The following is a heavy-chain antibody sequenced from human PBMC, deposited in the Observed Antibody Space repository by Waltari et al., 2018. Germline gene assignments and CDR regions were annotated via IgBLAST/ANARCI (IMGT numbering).Heavy chain of an antibody. V-gene: IGHV3-30*01. J-gene: IGHJ5*02. Sequence: QVQLVESGGGVVQPGRSLRLSCAASGFTFSSYAMHWVRQAPGKGLQWVAVISYDGSNKYYADSVKGRFTISRGNSKNMLYLQMNSLRAEDTAVYYCARDHHGEMATTWGQGTLLTVSS. D-gene: IGHD3-10*01. CDR1: GFTFSSYA. CDR3: ARDHHGEMATT. CDR2: ISYDGSNK.